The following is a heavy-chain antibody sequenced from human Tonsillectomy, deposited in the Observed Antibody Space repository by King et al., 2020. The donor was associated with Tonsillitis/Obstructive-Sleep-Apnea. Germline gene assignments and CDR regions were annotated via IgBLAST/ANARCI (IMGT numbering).Heavy chain of an antibody. Sequence: VQLVESGAEVKKPGASVKVSCKASGYTFTGYYMHWVRQAPGQGLEWMGWINPNSSDTNYAQKFQGRVTMTRDTSISTAYMELSRLTSDDTAVYNCALHDYSSYDGMDVWGQGTTVTVSS. J-gene: IGHJ6*02. CDR2: INPNSSDT. CDR3: ALHDYSSYDGMDV. CDR1: GYTFTGYY. V-gene: IGHV1-2*02. D-gene: IGHD4-11*01.